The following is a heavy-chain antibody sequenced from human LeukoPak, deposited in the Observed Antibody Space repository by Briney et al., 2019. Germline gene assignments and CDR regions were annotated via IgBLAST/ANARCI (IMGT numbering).Heavy chain of an antibody. CDR1: GFTFGDYG. D-gene: IGHD3-16*01. V-gene: IGHV3-49*04. Sequence: GSLRLSCTASGFTFGDYGMSWVRQAPGKGLEWVGFIRSKGYSETTEYAASVKGRFTISRDDSKSIVYLQLSSLKTEDTAVYYCTRDDKLIDYWGQGTLVTVSS. CDR2: IRSKGYSETT. J-gene: IGHJ4*02. CDR3: TRDDKLIDY.